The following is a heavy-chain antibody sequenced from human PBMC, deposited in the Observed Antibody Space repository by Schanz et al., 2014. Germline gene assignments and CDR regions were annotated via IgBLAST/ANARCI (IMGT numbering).Heavy chain of an antibody. Sequence: QVQLVQSGAEVKKPGASVKVSCKAFGYIFTSYYIHWVRQAPGQGLEWMATINPSGGSTSFAQKFQGRVTMTRATSTSTVNMELTSLRSEDTAVYYCARDPYSASYFPSPPLYGLDVWGQGPMVTVSS. V-gene: IGHV1-46*01. CDR3: ARDPYSASYFPSPPLYGLDV. J-gene: IGHJ6*02. CDR2: INPSGGST. CDR1: GYIFTSYY. D-gene: IGHD1-26*01.